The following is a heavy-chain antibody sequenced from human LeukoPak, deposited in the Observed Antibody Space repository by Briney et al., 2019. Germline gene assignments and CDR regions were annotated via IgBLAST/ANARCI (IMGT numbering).Heavy chain of an antibody. J-gene: IGHJ4*02. V-gene: IGHV4-31*03. CDR1: GASIRSGGYY. D-gene: IGHD3-16*01. CDR2: IYYSGSS. Sequence: SQTLSLTCSVSGASIRSGGYYWTWIRQHPAKGLEWIGYIYYSGSSHYNPSLKSRASISEDRSNNRFSLTVTSVTAADTAVYYLARGAAYLVGGDYQKEPLELWGQG. CDR3: ARGAAYLVGGDYQKEPLEL.